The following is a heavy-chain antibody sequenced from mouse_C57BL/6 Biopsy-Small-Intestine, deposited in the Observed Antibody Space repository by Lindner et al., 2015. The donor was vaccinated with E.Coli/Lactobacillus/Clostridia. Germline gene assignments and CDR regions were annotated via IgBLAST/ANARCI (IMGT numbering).Heavy chain of an antibody. Sequence: SVKVSCKASGYSFTSYGISWVRQAPGQGLEWMGWINLYKNTTEYAPKFQGRVTMTADTSTTTAYMELRSLRSDDTAVYFCARGRYSALVAVVMEDWFDPWGQGTLVTVSS. CDR1: GYSFTSYG. CDR2: INLYKNTT. V-gene: IGHV1S61*01. J-gene: IGHJ4*01. D-gene: IGHD1-1*01. CDR3: ARGRYSALVAVVMEDWFDP.